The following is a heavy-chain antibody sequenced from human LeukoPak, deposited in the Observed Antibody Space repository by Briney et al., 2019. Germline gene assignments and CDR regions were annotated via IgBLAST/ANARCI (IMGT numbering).Heavy chain of an antibody. D-gene: IGHD3-10*01. CDR3: VRHQEGMVRGVLYYMDV. CDR1: GGSISSSSYY. V-gene: IGHV4-39*01. CDR2: IYYSGST. J-gene: IGHJ6*03. Sequence: SETLSLTRTVSGGSISSSSYYWGWIRQPPGKGLEWIGSIYYSGSTYYNPSLKSRVTISIDTSKNQFSLKLSSVTAADTAVYYCVRHQEGMVRGVLYYMDVWGTGTTVTISS.